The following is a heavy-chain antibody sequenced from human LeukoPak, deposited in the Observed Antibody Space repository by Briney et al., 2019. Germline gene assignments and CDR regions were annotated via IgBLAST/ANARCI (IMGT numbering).Heavy chain of an antibody. D-gene: IGHD6-13*01. Sequence: GGSLRLSCAASGFTFSSYWMSWVRQAPGKGLEWVAVIWYDGSNKYYADSVKGRFTISRDNSKNTLYLQMNSLRAEDTAVYYCARGPYSSSPEFDLWGRGTLVTVSS. J-gene: IGHJ2*01. CDR3: ARGPYSSSPEFDL. CDR2: IWYDGSNK. V-gene: IGHV3-33*08. CDR1: GFTFSSYW.